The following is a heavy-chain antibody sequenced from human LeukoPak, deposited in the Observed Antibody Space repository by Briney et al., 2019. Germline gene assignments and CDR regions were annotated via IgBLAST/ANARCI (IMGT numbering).Heavy chain of an antibody. CDR1: GGSISSGGYY. D-gene: IGHD2-2*01. Sequence: LSLTCTVSGGSISSGGYYWTWIRQHPGKGLEWIGYIYYSGSTYYNPSLKSRVTISVDTSTNQFSLKLSSVTAADTAVYYCARDQQYCSSTSCYDWFDPWGQGTLVTVSS. CDR3: ARDQQYCSSTSCYDWFDP. V-gene: IGHV4-31*03. J-gene: IGHJ5*02. CDR2: IYYSGST.